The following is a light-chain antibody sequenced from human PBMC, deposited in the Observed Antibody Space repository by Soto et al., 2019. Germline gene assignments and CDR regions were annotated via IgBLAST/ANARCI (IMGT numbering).Light chain of an antibody. Sequence: EIVLTQSPATLSLSPGERATLSCRASQSVTSSLAWYQQRPGQAPRLLIYDASNRATGIPARFSRSGSGTDFPLIISSLEPEDFAVYYCQQRSSWPVYTFGPGTKLEIK. V-gene: IGKV3-11*01. CDR3: QQRSSWPVYT. CDR2: DAS. J-gene: IGKJ2*01. CDR1: QSVTSS.